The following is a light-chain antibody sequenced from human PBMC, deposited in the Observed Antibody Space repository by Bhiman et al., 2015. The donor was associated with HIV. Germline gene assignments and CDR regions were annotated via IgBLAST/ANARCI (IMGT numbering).Light chain of an antibody. CDR2: KDR. Sequence: SYELTQPPSVSVSPGQTARITCSGDALPKQYAYWYQQKPGQAPVVVIYKDRARPSGIPERFSGSSSGTTVTLTISGVQAEDEADYYCQSVDFSDAYVWVFGGGTKLTVL. V-gene: IGLV3-25*03. CDR3: QSVDFSDAYVWV. CDR1: ALPKQY. J-gene: IGLJ2*01.